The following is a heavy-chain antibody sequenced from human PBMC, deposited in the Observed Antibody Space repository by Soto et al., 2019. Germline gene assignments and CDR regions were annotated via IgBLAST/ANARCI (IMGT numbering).Heavy chain of an antibody. CDR2: ISAYYGST. Sequence: ASVKVSCKASGYIFTNYGLSWVRQAPGQGLEWMGWISAYYGSTNYAQKFQGRVAMTTDTPTTTAYMELRSLRSDDTAVYYCVREAEVIRGVVSLAYWGQGTLVTVSS. V-gene: IGHV1-18*01. CDR1: GYIFTNYG. D-gene: IGHD3-10*01. CDR3: VREAEVIRGVVSLAY. J-gene: IGHJ4*02.